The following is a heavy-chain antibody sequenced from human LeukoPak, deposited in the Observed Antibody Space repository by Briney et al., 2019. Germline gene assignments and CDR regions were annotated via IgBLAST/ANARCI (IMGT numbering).Heavy chain of an antibody. CDR3: AKRSTGYSSGWSQDWFDP. D-gene: IGHD6-19*01. Sequence: GGSLRLSCAASGFTFSSYAMSWVRQAPGKGLEWVSAISGSGGSTYYADSVKGRFTISRDNSKNTLYLQMNSLRAEDTAVYYCAKRSTGYSSGWSQDWFDPWGQGTLVTVSS. V-gene: IGHV3-23*01. J-gene: IGHJ5*02. CDR1: GFTFSSYA. CDR2: ISGSGGST.